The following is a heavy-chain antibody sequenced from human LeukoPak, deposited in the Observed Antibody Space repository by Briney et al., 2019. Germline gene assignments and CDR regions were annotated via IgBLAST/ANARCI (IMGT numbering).Heavy chain of an antibody. Sequence: ASVKVSCKASGYTFTSYGISWVRQAPGQGLEWMGWINPNSGGTNYAQKFQGRVTMTRDTSISTAYMELSRLRSDDTAVYYCARVCRTSCYDEDYWGQGTLVTVSS. D-gene: IGHD2-2*01. CDR2: INPNSGGT. V-gene: IGHV1-2*02. CDR1: GYTFTSYG. CDR3: ARVCRTSCYDEDY. J-gene: IGHJ4*02.